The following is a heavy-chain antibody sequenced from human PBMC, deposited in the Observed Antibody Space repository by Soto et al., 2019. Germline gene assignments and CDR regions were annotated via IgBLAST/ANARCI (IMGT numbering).Heavy chain of an antibody. Sequence: ASVKVSCKASGYTFTGYYMHWVRQAPGQGLEWMGWINPNSGGTNYAQKFQGWVTMTRDTSISTAYMELSRLRSDDTAVYYCARDGNYCSGGSCYSGYNWFDPWGQGTLVTVSS. V-gene: IGHV1-2*04. CDR1: GYTFTGYY. J-gene: IGHJ5*02. CDR2: INPNSGGT. D-gene: IGHD2-15*01. CDR3: ARDGNYCSGGSCYSGYNWFDP.